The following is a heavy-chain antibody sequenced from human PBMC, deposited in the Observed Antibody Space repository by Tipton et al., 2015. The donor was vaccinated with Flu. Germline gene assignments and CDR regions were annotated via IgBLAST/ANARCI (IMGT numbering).Heavy chain of an antibody. J-gene: IGHJ4*02. CDR2: IYSGGYT. V-gene: IGHV3-53*01. D-gene: IGHD3/OR15-3a*01. CDR1: GFTVSSNY. Sequence: SGFTVSSNYMTWVRQAPGKGLEWVSVIYSGGYTYYADSAKGRFTISRDNSKNTLYLQMNSLRTEDTAVYYCVKNSGGLPDYWGQGTLVTVSS. CDR3: VKNSGGLPDY.